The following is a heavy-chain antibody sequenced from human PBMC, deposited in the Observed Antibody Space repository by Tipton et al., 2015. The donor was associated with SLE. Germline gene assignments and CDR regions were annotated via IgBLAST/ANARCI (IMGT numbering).Heavy chain of an antibody. V-gene: IGHV4-39*01. CDR2: IYHTATT. J-gene: IGHJ6*02. Sequence: TLSLTCTVSGDSISSSNYYWGWIRQPPGKGLEWIGAIYHTATTYYNPSLKSRVTMSVDTSKNQFSLKLSSVTAADTAVYYCSTVRYDYGMDVWGQGTTVTVSS. CDR1: GDSISSSNYY. D-gene: IGHD1-1*01. CDR3: STVRYDYGMDV.